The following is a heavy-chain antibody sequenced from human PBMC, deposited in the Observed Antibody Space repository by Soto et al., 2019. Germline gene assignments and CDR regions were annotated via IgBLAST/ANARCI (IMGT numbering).Heavy chain of an antibody. Sequence: SVTLSLTCAVSGVYRHNSQSFLGWISQPPGKGLEFIANVYYSGGAHYNPSFKSRVTISVDTATNQVSLRMSSVTAADTAVYFCGRVVEGATRHTDFDSWGQGTMVTVAS. CDR1: GVYRHNSQSF. J-gene: IGHJ5*01. CDR3: GRVVEGATRHTDFDS. D-gene: IGHD2-21*01. V-gene: IGHV4-39*01. CDR2: VYYSGGA.